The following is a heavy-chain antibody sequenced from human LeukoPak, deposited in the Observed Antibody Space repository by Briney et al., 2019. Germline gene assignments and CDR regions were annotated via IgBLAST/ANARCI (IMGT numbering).Heavy chain of an antibody. V-gene: IGHV3-23*01. CDR3: AKDFGAAAVIVVAKEYYFDY. CDR1: GFPFSSYA. D-gene: IGHD3-22*01. J-gene: IGHJ4*01. Sequence: PGGSLRLSCAASGFPFSSYAMSWVRQAPGKGLEWVSAISASGGSTYYADSVKGRFTISRDNTKNTLYLQMNSLGPEDTAVYYCAKDFGAAAVIVVAKEYYFDYWGQGTLVTVSS. CDR2: ISASGGST.